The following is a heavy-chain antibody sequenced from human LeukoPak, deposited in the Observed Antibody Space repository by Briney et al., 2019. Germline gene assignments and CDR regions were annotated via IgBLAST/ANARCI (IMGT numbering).Heavy chain of an antibody. CDR3: ARGLYYDILTGYQKPQYYMDV. CDR2: IYYSGST. D-gene: IGHD3-9*01. CDR1: GGSISSYY. V-gene: IGHV4-59*01. J-gene: IGHJ6*03. Sequence: SETLSLTCTVSGGSISSYYWSWIRQPPGKGLEWIGYIYYSGSTNYNPSLKSRVTISVDTSKNQFSLKLSSVTAADTAVYYCARGLYYDILTGYQKPQYYMDVWGKGTTVTISS.